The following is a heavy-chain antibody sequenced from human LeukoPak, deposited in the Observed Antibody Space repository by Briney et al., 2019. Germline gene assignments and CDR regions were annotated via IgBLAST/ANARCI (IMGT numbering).Heavy chain of an antibody. CDR1: GYTFTGYY. J-gene: IGHJ4*02. D-gene: IGHD3-22*01. Sequence: ASVKVSCKASGYTFTGYYMHWVRQAPGQGLEWMGWINPNSGGTNYAQKFQGRVTITADKSTSTAYMELSSLRPEDTAVYYCARGGIYDSSGYTFDYWGQGTLVTVSS. CDR2: INPNSGGT. CDR3: ARGGIYDSSGYTFDY. V-gene: IGHV1-2*02.